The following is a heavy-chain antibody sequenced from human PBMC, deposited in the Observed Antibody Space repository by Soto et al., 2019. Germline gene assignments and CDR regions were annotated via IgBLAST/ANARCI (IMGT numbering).Heavy chain of an antibody. CDR3: ARDRPRSGSSLYYYYYGMDV. J-gene: IGHJ6*02. Sequence: ASVKVSCKASGYTFTTYYMHWVRQAPGQGLEWMGWINPNSGDTNSAQKFQGRVTMTRDTSISTAYMELSSLTSDDPAVYYCARDRPRSGSSLYYYYYGMDVWGQGTTVTVSS. CDR2: INPNSGDT. CDR1: GYTFTTYY. V-gene: IGHV1-2*02. D-gene: IGHD3-10*01.